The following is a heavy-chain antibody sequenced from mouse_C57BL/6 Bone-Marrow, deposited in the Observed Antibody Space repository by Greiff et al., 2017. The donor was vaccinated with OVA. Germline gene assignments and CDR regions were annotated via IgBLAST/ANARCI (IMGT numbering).Heavy chain of an antibody. Sequence: QVQLQQPGAELVKPGASVKLSCKASGYTFTSYWMHWVKQRPGRGLEWIGRIDPNSGGTKYNEKFKSKATLTVDKPSSTAYMPLSSLTSEDSAVYYCARGVYSPYYYAMDYWGQGTSVTVSS. CDR3: ARGVYSPYYYAMDY. D-gene: IGHD2-12*01. J-gene: IGHJ4*01. CDR1: GYTFTSYW. CDR2: IDPNSGGT. V-gene: IGHV1-72*01.